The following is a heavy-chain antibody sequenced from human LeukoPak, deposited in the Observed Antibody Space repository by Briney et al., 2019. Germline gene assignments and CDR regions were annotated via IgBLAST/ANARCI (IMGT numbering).Heavy chain of an antibody. Sequence: PGGSLRLSCAASGFTFSNYEIIWVRQAPGKGLERISYTSTSGTTTNYADSVKGRFTISRDNAKNSLYLQMNSLSGEDTAVYYCTRNGGGLGYWGQGTLVTVSS. CDR3: TRNGGGLGY. CDR1: GFTFSNYE. D-gene: IGHD2-21*01. J-gene: IGHJ4*02. CDR2: TSTSGTTT. V-gene: IGHV3-48*03.